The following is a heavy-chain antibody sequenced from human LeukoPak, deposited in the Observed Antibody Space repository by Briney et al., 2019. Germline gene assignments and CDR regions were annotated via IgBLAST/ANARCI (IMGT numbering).Heavy chain of an antibody. V-gene: IGHV3-21*01. J-gene: IGHJ3*02. D-gene: IGHD6-19*01. CDR3: ASLSQVAAPNMNAFDI. CDR1: GFTFSSYS. CDR2: ISSSSSYI. Sequence: GGSLRLSCAASGFTFSSYSMNWVRQAPGKGLEWVSSISSSSSYIYYADSVKGRFTISRDNAKNSLYLQMNSLRAEDTAVYYCASLSQVAAPNMNAFDIWGQGTMVTDSS.